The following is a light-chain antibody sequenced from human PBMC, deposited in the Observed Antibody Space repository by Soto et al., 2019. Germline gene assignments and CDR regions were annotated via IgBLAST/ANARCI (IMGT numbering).Light chain of an antibody. J-gene: IGLJ3*02. CDR3: SAWDDSLNGRV. CDR1: SSNIGSNT. V-gene: IGLV1-44*01. Sequence: QSVLTQPPSSSVTPGQRVTISCSGSSSNIGSNTVNWYQRLPGTAPKRLIYSNNQRPSGVPDRFSGYKSGTSASLAISGLQAEDEADYYCSAWDDSLNGRVFGGGTKLTVL. CDR2: SNN.